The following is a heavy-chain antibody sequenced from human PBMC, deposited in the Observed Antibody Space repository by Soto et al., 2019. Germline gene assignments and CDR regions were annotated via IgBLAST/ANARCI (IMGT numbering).Heavy chain of an antibody. CDR1: GYTFTIYA. Sequence: ASVKGSCKASGYTFTIYAMHWVRQAPGQRLEWMGWINAGNGNTKYSQKFQGRVTITRDTSASTAYMELSSLRSEDTAVYYCARGYSGPFNWFDPWGQGTLVTVSS. J-gene: IGHJ5*02. D-gene: IGHD1-26*01. CDR2: INAGNGNT. CDR3: ARGYSGPFNWFDP. V-gene: IGHV1-3*01.